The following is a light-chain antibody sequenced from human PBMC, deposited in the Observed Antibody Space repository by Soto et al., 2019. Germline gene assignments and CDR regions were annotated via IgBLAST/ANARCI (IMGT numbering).Light chain of an antibody. CDR3: SSYAGSSGV. CDR2: EVS. J-gene: IGLJ3*02. Sequence: QSALTQPPSASGSPGQSVTISCTGTSSDVGGYNYVSWYQQHPGKAPELMIYEVSKRPSGVPDRFSGSKSGNTASLTVSGLQAEDEADYYCSSYAGSSGVFDGGTKLTVL. CDR1: SSDVGGYNY. V-gene: IGLV2-8*01.